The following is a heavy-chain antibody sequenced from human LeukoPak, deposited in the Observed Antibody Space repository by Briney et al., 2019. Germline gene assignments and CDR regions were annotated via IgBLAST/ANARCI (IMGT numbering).Heavy chain of an antibody. V-gene: IGHV4-34*01. CDR2: INHSGST. D-gene: IGHD5-12*01. CDR3: ARGRGNSSR. Sequence: SETLSLTCAVYGGSFSGYYWSWIRQLPGKGLEWIGEINHSGSTNYNPSLKSRVTISVDTSKNQFSLKLSSVTAADTAVYYCARGRGNSSRWGQGTLVTVSS. CDR1: GGSFSGYY. J-gene: IGHJ4*02.